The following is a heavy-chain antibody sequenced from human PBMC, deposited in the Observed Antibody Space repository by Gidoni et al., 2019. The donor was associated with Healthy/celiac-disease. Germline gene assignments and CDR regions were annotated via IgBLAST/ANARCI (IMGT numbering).Heavy chain of an antibody. CDR3: AREWYDSSGYYYFDY. CDR2: ISSSSSYI. V-gene: IGHV3-21*01. J-gene: IGHJ4*02. Sequence: EVQLVESGGGLVKPGGSLRLSCAASGFTSSSYSMNWVRQAPGKGLEWVSSISSSSSYIYYADSVKGRFTISRDNAKNSLYLQMNSLRAEDTAVYYCAREWYDSSGYYYFDYWGQGTLVTVSS. CDR1: GFTSSSYS. D-gene: IGHD3-22*01.